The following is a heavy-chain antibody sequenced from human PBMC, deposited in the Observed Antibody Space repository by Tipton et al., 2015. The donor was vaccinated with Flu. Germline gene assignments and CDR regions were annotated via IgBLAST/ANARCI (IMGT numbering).Heavy chain of an antibody. J-gene: IGHJ6*02. CDR1: GYTFTSYY. CDR2: INPSGGST. Sequence: QLVQSGAEVKKPGASVKVSCKASGYTFTSYYMHWVRQAPGQGLEWMGIINPSGGSTSYAQKFQGRVTMTRDTSTSTVYMELSSLRSEDTAVYYCARAGEYQPSYYYYGMDVWGQGTTVTVSS. V-gene: IGHV1-46*01. CDR3: ARAGEYQPSYYYYGMDV. D-gene: IGHD2-2*01.